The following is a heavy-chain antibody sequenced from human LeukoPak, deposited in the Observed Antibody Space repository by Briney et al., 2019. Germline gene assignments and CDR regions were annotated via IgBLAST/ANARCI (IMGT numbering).Heavy chain of an antibody. Sequence: PSQTLSLTCTVSGGSISSGDYYWSWIRQPPGKGLEWIGYIYYSGSTYYNPSLKSRVTISVDTSKNQFSLKLSSVTAADTAVYYCARDPITMIVGVDYWGQGTLVTVSS. CDR2: IYYSGST. CDR3: ARDPITMIVGVDY. D-gene: IGHD3-22*01. V-gene: IGHV4-30-4*01. CDR1: GGSISSGDYY. J-gene: IGHJ4*02.